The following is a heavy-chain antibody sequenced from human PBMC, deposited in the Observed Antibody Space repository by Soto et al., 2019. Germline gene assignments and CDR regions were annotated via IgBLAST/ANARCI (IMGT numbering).Heavy chain of an antibody. Sequence: EVQLVESGGGLIQPGGSLRLSCAASGFTVSSNYMSWVRQAPGKGLEWVSVIYSGGSTYYADSVKGRFTISRDNSKNTLYLQMNSLRAEDTAVYYCARELAARSRGGWFDLWGQGTLVTVSS. CDR3: ARELAARSRGGWFDL. D-gene: IGHD6-6*01. CDR1: GFTVSSNY. CDR2: IYSGGST. V-gene: IGHV3-53*01. J-gene: IGHJ5*02.